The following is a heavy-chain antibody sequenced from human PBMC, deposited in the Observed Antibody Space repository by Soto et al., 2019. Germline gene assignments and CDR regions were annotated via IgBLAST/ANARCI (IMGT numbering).Heavy chain of an antibody. D-gene: IGHD2-2*02. V-gene: IGHV3-13*01. CDR1: GFTFSSYD. Sequence: GGSLRLSCAASGFTFSSYDMHWVRQATGKGLEWVAAICTAGETYYPGSVKGRFTISRENAKNFLYLQMNSLRAGDTAVYYCARALTSCSSTSCYKWFDPWGQGTLVTVSS. J-gene: IGHJ5*02. CDR3: ARALTSCSSTSCYKWFDP. CDR2: ICTAGET.